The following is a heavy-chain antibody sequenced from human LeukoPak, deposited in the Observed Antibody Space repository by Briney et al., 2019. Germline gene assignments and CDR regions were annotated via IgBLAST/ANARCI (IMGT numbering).Heavy chain of an antibody. CDR1: GFTFDDYA. D-gene: IGHD3-3*01. J-gene: IGHJ4*02. V-gene: IGHV3-9*01. CDR3: AKDIGPGEDFWSGYYDC. Sequence: GRSLRLSCAASGFTFDDYAMHWVRQAPGKGLEWVSGISWNSGSIGYADSVKGRFTISRDNAKNSLYLQMNSLRAEDTALYYCAKDIGPGEDFWSGYYDCWGQGTLVTVSS. CDR2: ISWNSGSI.